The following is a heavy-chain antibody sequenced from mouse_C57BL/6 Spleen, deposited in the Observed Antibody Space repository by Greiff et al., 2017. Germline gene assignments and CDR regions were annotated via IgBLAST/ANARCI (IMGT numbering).Heavy chain of an antibody. V-gene: IGHV10-3*01. J-gene: IGHJ1*03. CDR1: GFTFNTYA. CDR3: VITTVVEEGWYFDV. D-gene: IGHD1-1*01. Sequence: VQLQQSGGGLVQPTGSLKLSCAASGFTFNTYAMHWVRQAPGKGLEWVARIRSKSSNYATYYADSVKDRFTISRDDSPSMLYLQMNNLKTEDTAMYYCVITTVVEEGWYFDVWGTGTTVTVSS. CDR2: IRSKSSNYAT.